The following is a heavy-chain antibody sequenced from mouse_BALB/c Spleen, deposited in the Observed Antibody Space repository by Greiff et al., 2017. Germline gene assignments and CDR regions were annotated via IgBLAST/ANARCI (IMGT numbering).Heavy chain of an antibody. CDR3: ARRYGSSAAWFAY. V-gene: IGHV5-9-3*01. D-gene: IGHD1-1*01. CDR2: ISSGGSYT. Sequence: EVKLVESGGGLVKPGGSLKLSCAASGFTFSSYAMSWVRQTPEKRLEWVATISSGGSYTYYPDSVKGRFTISRDNAKNTLYLQMSSLRSEDTAMYYCARRYGSSAAWFAYWGQGTLVTVAA. CDR1: GFTFSSYA. J-gene: IGHJ3*01.